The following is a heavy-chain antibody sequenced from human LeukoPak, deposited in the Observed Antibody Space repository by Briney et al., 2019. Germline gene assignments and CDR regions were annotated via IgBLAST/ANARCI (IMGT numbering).Heavy chain of an antibody. D-gene: IGHD3-9*01. J-gene: IGHJ6*02. CDR1: GYTFTSYG. Sequence: ASVKVSCKASGYTFTSYGISWVRQAPGQGLEWMGWISTSNGNTNYAQKLQGRVTMTTDTSTSTAYMELRSLRSDDTAVYYCARGYYDILTGYYGHYYYYGMDVWGQGTTVTVSS. CDR3: ARGYYDILTGYYGHYYYYGMDV. CDR2: ISTSNGNT. V-gene: IGHV1-18*01.